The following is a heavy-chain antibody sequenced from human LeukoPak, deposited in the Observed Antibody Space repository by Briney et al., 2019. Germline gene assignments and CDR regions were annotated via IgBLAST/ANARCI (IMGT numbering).Heavy chain of an antibody. CDR1: GFSFSDYE. J-gene: IGHJ6*04. CDR3: AELGITMIGGV. D-gene: IGHD3-10*02. CDR2: ITSGSTI. Sequence: AGGSLRLSCAASGFSFSDYEMNWVRQAPGKGLEWIAYITSGSTIYYADSVKGRFTISRDNAKNSLYLQMNSLRAEDTAVYYCAELGITMIGGVWGKGTTVTISS. V-gene: IGHV3-69-1*02.